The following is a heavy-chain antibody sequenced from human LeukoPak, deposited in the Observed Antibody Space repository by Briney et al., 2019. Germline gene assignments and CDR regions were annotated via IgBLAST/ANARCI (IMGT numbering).Heavy chain of an antibody. Sequence: SQTLSLTCTVSGGSISSGSYYWRWIRQPPGKGLEWIGYIYYSGSTNYNPSLKSRVTISVDTSKNQFSLKLSPVTAADTAVYYCARQTFGYCSGGSCYSGDYFDYWGQGTLVTVSS. CDR1: GGSISSGSYY. CDR3: ARQTFGYCSGGSCYSGDYFDY. D-gene: IGHD2-15*01. CDR2: IYYSGST. V-gene: IGHV4-61*01. J-gene: IGHJ4*02.